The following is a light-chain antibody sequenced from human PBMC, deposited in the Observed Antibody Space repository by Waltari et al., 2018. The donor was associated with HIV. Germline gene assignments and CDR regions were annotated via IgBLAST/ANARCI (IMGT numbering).Light chain of an antibody. J-gene: IGLJ3*02. CDR1: SSNIGTYNL. Sequence: QSALTQPASVSGSPGQSITISCTGTSSNIGTYNLVSWHHQHPGKAPQTLIYEVRQRPSGVSNSFSGSKSGNTASLTISGLQAEDEADYYCCSYAGSSTLVFGGGTKVTVL. CDR3: CSYAGSSTLV. V-gene: IGLV2-23*02. CDR2: EVR.